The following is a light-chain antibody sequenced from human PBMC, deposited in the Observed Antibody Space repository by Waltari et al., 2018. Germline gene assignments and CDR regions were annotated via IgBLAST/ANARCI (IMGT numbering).Light chain of an antibody. Sequence: QSALTQEASVSGTVGQKVTLSCTGNSHNVGSYAVGWSQQNSHGAPKTGLFGIFLPSGIPHRFSGSRSGTTASLTISGLLPEDEADYYCSTWDYSLSAHGLFGGGTKLTVL. J-gene: IGLJ2*01. V-gene: IGLV1-36*01. CDR2: GI. CDR3: STWDYSLSAHGL. CDR1: SHNVGSYA.